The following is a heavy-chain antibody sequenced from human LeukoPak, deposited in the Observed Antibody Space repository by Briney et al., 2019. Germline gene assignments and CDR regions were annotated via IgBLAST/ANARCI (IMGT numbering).Heavy chain of an antibody. Sequence: QSGGSLRLSCTASGFTFGDYAMSWVRQAPGKGLEWVGSSRSKAYGGTTEYAASVKGRFTISRDDSKSIAYLQMNSLKTEDTAVYYCTRGYYYDSSGYSDYWGQGTLVTVSS. CDR1: GFTFGDYA. V-gene: IGHV3-49*04. D-gene: IGHD3-22*01. CDR2: SRSKAYGGTT. CDR3: TRGYYYDSSGYSDY. J-gene: IGHJ4*02.